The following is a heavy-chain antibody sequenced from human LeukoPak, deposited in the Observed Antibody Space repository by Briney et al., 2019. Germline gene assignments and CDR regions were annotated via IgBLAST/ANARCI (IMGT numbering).Heavy chain of an antibody. CDR1: GYSISSGYY. CDR3: ARDSGYSYGPRYYFDY. Sequence: SETLSLTCAVSGYSISSGYYWGWIRQPPGKGLEWIGSIYHSGSTYYNPSLKGRVTISVDTSKNQFSLKLSSVTAADTAVYYCARDSGYSYGPRYYFDYWGQGTLVTVSS. CDR2: IYHSGST. V-gene: IGHV4-38-2*02. D-gene: IGHD5-18*01. J-gene: IGHJ4*02.